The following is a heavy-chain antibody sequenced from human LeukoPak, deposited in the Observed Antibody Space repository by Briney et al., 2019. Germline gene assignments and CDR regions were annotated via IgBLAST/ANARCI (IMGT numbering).Heavy chain of an antibody. CDR2: ISSSGSTI. J-gene: IGHJ6*03. V-gene: IGHV3-48*03. D-gene: IGHD2-2*02. CDR3: ARGVPGYCSGTSCYKDYYSMDV. CDR1: GFTFSSYE. Sequence: GGSLRLSCAASGFTFSSYEMNWVRQAPGKGLEWVSYISSSGSTIYYADSVKGRFTISRDNAKNSLYVQMNSLRAEDTAVYYCARGVPGYCSGTSCYKDYYSMDVWGKGTTVTVSS.